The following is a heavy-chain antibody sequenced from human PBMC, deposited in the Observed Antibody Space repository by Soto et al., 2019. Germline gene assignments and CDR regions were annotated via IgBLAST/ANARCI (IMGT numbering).Heavy chain of an antibody. V-gene: IGHV5-10-1*01. CDR3: ARSNRCSSTSCYEDY. D-gene: IGHD2-2*01. J-gene: IGHJ4*02. CDR1: GYSFTSYW. Sequence: PGESLKISCKGSGYSFTSYWISWVRQMPGKGLEWMGRIDPSDSYTNYSPSFQGHVTISADKSISTAYLQWSSLKASDTAMYYCARSNRCSSTSCYEDYWGQGTLVTVSS. CDR2: IDPSDSYT.